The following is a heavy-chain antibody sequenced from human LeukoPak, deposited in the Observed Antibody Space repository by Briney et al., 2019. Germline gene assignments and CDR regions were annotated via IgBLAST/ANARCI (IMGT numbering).Heavy chain of an antibody. D-gene: IGHD3-9*01. J-gene: IGHJ6*02. V-gene: IGHV4-31*03. CDR3: ASQTLYYDILTGPRPYYYGMDV. CDR1: GGSISSGGYH. CDR2: IYDSGST. Sequence: SQTLSLTCTVSGGSISSGGYHWSWIRQHPGKGLEWIGYIYDSGSTYYNPSLKSRVSISVDTSKNQFSLKLSSVTAADTAVYYCASQTLYYDILTGPRPYYYGMDVWGQGTTVTVSS.